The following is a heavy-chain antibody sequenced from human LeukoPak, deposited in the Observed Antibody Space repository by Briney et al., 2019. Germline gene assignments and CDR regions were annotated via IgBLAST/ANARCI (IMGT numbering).Heavy chain of an antibody. J-gene: IGHJ4*02. CDR2: INRDGSER. Sequence: PGGSLRLSCAASGFTFSNYWMTWVRQAPGKGLEWVANINRDGSERYYVDSVKGRFTISRDDAKSSLYLQMNSLRAEDTAVYYCARGAFNWGRGTLVTVSS. CDR3: ARGAFN. V-gene: IGHV3-7*03. CDR1: GFTFSNYW.